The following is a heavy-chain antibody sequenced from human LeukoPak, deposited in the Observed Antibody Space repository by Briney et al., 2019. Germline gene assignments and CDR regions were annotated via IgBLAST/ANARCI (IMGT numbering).Heavy chain of an antibody. CDR2: IYTSGST. D-gene: IGHD3-16*01. CDR3: AGWGGPAVAFDI. Sequence: SETLSLTCTVSGGSISSYYWSWIRQPAGKGLEWIGRIYTSGSTNYDPSLKSRVTMSVDTSNNQVSLKLSSVTAADTAVYYCAGWGGPAVAFDIWGQGTMVTVSS. J-gene: IGHJ3*02. CDR1: GGSISSYY. V-gene: IGHV4-4*07.